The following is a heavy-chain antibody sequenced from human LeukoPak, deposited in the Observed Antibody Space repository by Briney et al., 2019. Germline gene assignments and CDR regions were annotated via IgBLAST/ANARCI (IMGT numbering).Heavy chain of an antibody. Sequence: AWETLSLTCAVSGGSISSGGYSWSWIRQPPGKGLEWIGYIYHSGSTYYNPSLKSRVTISVDRSKNQFSLKLSSVTAADTAVYYCARSSLYSSGYYRWGQGTLVTVSS. D-gene: IGHD3-22*01. CDR3: ARSSLYSSGYYR. CDR1: GGSISSGGYS. V-gene: IGHV4-30-2*01. J-gene: IGHJ4*02. CDR2: IYHSGST.